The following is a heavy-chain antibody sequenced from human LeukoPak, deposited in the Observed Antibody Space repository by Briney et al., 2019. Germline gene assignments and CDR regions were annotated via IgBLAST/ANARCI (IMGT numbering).Heavy chain of an antibody. CDR1: GFTFTSSA. CDR2: IVVGSGNT. J-gene: IGHJ4*02. V-gene: IGHV1-58*01. CDR3: AAEGGYCSSTSCYTFDY. D-gene: IGHD2-2*02. Sequence: SVKASCKASGFTFTSSAVQWVRQARGQRLEWIGWIVVGSGNTNYAQKFQERVTITRDMSTSTAYMELSSLRSEDTAVYYCAAEGGYCSSTSCYTFDYWGQGTLVTVSS.